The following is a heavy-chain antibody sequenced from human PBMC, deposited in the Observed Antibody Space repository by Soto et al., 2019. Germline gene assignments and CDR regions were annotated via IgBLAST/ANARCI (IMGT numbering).Heavy chain of an antibody. CDR2: IKEDGGEK. V-gene: IGHV3-7*01. CDR3: ASRTLISGSPIPFHN. J-gene: IGHJ1*01. CDR1: GFTFRVYG. Sequence: PGGCMRLSCEASGFTFRVYGVSWFRQTPGKGLEWVASIKEDGGEKNYLDSAKGRFTISRDNAKNSLYLQMNGLRVEDTAVYYCASRTLISGSPIPFHNRGQGTLVTVSS. D-gene: IGHD3-10*01.